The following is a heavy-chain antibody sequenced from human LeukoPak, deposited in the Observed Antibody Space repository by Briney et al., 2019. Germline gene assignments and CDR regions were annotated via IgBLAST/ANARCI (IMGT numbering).Heavy chain of an antibody. J-gene: IGHJ4*02. Sequence: SETLSLTCTVSGYYISSGYYWGWIRQPPGKGLEWIGSIYYSGSTYYNPSLKSRVTISVDTSKNQFSLKLSSVAAADTAVYYCARDHDAAAGYFDYWGQGTLVTVSS. CDR3: ARDHDAAAGYFDY. CDR1: GYYISSGYY. V-gene: IGHV4-38-2*02. D-gene: IGHD6-13*01. CDR2: IYYSGST.